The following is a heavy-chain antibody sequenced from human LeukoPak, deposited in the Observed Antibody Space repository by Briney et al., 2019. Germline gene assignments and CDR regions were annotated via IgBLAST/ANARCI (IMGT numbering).Heavy chain of an antibody. Sequence: RASVKVSCKASGYTFTSYGISWVRQAPGQGLEWMGWISAYNGNTNYAQKLQGRVTMTTDTSTSTAYMELRSLRSDDTAVYYCARYYDILTGIYYFDYWGQGTLVTVSS. CDR3: ARYYDILTGIYYFDY. V-gene: IGHV1-18*01. D-gene: IGHD3-9*01. J-gene: IGHJ4*02. CDR1: GYTFTSYG. CDR2: ISAYNGNT.